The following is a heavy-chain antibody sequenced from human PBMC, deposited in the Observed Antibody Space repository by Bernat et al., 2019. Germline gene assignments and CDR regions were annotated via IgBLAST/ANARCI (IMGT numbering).Heavy chain of an antibody. D-gene: IGHD2-2*01. CDR1: GFTFSSYG. CDR3: AKDRGVVVPAAVPGGFDY. CDR2: ISYDGRNK. J-gene: IGHJ4*02. Sequence: QVQLVESGGGVVQPGRSLRLSCAASGFTFSSYGIHWVRQAPGKGLEWVAVISYDGRNKYYADSVKGRLTISRDNSQNTLYLQMNSLTAEDTAVYFCAKDRGVVVPAAVPGGFDYWGQGTLVTVSS. V-gene: IGHV3-30*18.